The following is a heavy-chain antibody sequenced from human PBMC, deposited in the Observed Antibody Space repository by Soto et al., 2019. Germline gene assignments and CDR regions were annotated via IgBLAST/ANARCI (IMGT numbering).Heavy chain of an antibody. CDR1: GFIIPCCA. J-gene: IGHJ4*02. V-gene: IGHV3-30*01. Sequence: QVRLVESGGGVVQPGRSLRLSCAASGFIIPCCAIHWIRQSPGKGLEWVAVIGADGTHKYYGDSVLGRFTISRDTSQNMVFLQMDSLTAEDTALYYCARDVRVGEPDYFDDWGQGTLVSVSS. CDR2: IGADGTHK. D-gene: IGHD1-26*01. CDR3: ARDVRVGEPDYFDD.